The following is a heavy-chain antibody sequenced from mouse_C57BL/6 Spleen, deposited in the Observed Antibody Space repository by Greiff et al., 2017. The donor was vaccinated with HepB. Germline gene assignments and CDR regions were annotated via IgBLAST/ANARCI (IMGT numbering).Heavy chain of an antibody. CDR1: GYTFTSYW. Sequence: VQLQQPGAELVMPGASVKLSCKASGYTFTSYWMHWVKQRPGQGLEWIGEIDPSDSYTNFNQKFKGKSTLTVDKSSSTAYMQLSSLTSEDSAVYYCARGRRGDYYAMDYWGQGTSVTVSS. CDR2: IDPSDSYT. V-gene: IGHV1-69*01. CDR3: ARGRRGDYYAMDY. J-gene: IGHJ4*01.